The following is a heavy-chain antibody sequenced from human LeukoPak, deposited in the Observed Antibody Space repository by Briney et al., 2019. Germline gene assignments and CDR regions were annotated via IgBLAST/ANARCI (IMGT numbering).Heavy chain of an antibody. CDR1: GGTFISDA. CDR2: IIPIFGTA. J-gene: IGHJ4*02. Sequence: GASVKVSCKASGGTFISDAISWVRQAPGQGLEWMGGIIPIFGTANYAQKFQGRVTITADESTSTAYMELSSLRSEDTAVYYCARRRGYSYGSLDYWGQGTLVTVSS. D-gene: IGHD5-18*01. V-gene: IGHV1-69*13. CDR3: ARRRGYSYGSLDY.